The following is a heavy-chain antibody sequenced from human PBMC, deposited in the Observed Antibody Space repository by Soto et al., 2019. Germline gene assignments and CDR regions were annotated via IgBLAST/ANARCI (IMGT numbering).Heavy chain of an antibody. V-gene: IGHV3-23*01. J-gene: IGHJ4*02. D-gene: IGHD3-3*01. CDR2: ISGSGGST. CDR1: ETLLCIYA. Sequence: SWVVPETLLCIYAMSWVRQAPGKGLEWVSAISGSGGSTYYADSVKGRFTISRDNSKNMLYLQMNSLRAEDTAVYYCARAHYDFWSGYPYGGYYFDYWGQGTLVTVS. CDR3: ARAHYDFWSGYPYGGYYFDY.